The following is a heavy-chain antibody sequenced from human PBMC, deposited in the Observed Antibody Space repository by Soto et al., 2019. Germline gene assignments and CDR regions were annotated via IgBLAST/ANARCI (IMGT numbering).Heavy chain of an antibody. CDR2: IYYSGST. V-gene: IGHV4-39*01. J-gene: IGHJ3*02. D-gene: IGHD1-1*01. CDR1: GGSISSSSYY. CDR3: ARHDAPGLAYAFDI. Sequence: QLQLQESGPGLVKPSETLSLTCTVSGGSISSSSYYWGWIRQPPGKGPEWIGSIYYSGSTYYNPSLKRRVTISVATSKNQFSLRLSSVTAADTAVYYCARHDAPGLAYAFDIWGQGTMVTVSS.